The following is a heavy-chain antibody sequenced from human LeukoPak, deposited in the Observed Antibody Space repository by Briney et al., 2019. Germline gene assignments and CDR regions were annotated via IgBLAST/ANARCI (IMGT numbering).Heavy chain of an antibody. CDR3: ARDPGYDYDSSGYPRHDY. Sequence: GGSLRLSCAASGFTFSSYSMNWVRQAPGKGLEWVSSISSSSSYIYYADSVKGRFTISRDNAKNSLYLQMNSLRAEDTAVYYCARDPGYDYDSSGYPRHDYWGQGTLVTVSS. D-gene: IGHD3-22*01. CDR1: GFTFSSYS. J-gene: IGHJ4*02. V-gene: IGHV3-21*01. CDR2: ISSSSSYI.